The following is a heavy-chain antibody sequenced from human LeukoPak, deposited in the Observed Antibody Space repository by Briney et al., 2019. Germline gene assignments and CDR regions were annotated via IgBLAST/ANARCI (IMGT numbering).Heavy chain of an antibody. J-gene: IGHJ4*02. D-gene: IGHD3-22*01. CDR3: ARDLGYYYDSSGHYI. V-gene: IGHV3-21*05. Sequence: GGSLRLSCAASGFTFSSYSMNWVRQAPGKGLEWVSYISSSSSYIYYADSVKGRFTISRDNAKNSLYLQMNSLRAEDTAVYYCARDLGYYYDSSGHYIWGQGTLVTVSS. CDR2: ISSSSSYI. CDR1: GFTFSSYS.